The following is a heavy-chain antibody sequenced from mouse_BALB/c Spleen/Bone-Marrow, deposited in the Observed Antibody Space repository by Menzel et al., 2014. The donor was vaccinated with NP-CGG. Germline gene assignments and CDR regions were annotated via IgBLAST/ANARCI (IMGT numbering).Heavy chain of an antibody. CDR1: GYTFTSYV. V-gene: IGHV1-14*01. CDR3: ARTRQLGLPYYFDY. J-gene: IGHJ2*01. D-gene: IGHD3-2*01. Sequence: EVQLQQSGPELVKPGASVKMSCKASGYTFTSYVMHWVKQKPGQGLEWIGYINPHNDGTKYNEKFKGKATLTSDKSSSTAYMELSSLTSEDSAVYYCARTRQLGLPYYFDYWGQGTTLTVSS. CDR2: INPHNDGT.